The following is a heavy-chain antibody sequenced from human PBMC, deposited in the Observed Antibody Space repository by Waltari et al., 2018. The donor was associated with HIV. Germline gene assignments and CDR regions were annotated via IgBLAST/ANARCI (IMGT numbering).Heavy chain of an antibody. V-gene: IGHV3-43D*04. CDR3: AKSVRFLEWLMDY. D-gene: IGHD3-3*01. J-gene: IGHJ4*02. CDR1: GSTLDDYA. CDR2: ITWDGGIT. Sequence: EVQLVESGGVVVQPGGSLRLACAASGSTLDDYAMHWVRQAPGEGLEWVFLITWDGGITYYADSVRGRFTISRDNSKNSLYLQINSLRPEDTALYYCAKSVRFLEWLMDYWGQGTLVTVSS.